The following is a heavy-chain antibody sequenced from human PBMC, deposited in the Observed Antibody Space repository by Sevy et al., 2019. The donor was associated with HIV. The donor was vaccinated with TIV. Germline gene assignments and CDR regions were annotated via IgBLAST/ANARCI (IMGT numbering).Heavy chain of an antibody. V-gene: IGHV3-49*03. CDR1: GFTFGDYA. Sequence: GGSLRLSCTASGFTFGDYAMSWFRQAPGKGLGWVGFIRSKAYGGTTEYAASVKGRFTISRDDSKSIAYLQMNSLKTEDTAVYYCTRGGWDYYYYYYMDVWGKGTTVTVSS. CDR2: IRSKAYGGTT. D-gene: IGHD2-15*01. CDR3: TRGGWDYYYYYYMDV. J-gene: IGHJ6*03.